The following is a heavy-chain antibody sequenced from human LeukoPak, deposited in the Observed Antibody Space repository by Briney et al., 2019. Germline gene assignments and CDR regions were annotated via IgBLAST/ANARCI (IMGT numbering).Heavy chain of an antibody. V-gene: IGHV1-18*01. Sequence: GASVKVSCKASGYTFTSYGISWVRQAPGQGLEWMGWISAYNGNTNYAQNLQGRVTMTTDTSTSTAYVELRSLRSDDTAVYYCARAYCGDDCSFDYWGQGTLVTVSS. CDR1: GYTFTSYG. D-gene: IGHD2-21*02. CDR2: ISAYNGNT. J-gene: IGHJ4*02. CDR3: ARAYCGDDCSFDY.